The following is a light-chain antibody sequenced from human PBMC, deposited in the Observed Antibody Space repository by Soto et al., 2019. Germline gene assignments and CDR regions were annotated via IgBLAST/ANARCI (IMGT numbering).Light chain of an antibody. CDR2: SNN. Sequence: QSVLTQPPSASGTPGQRVTMSCSGSSSNIGSNTVNWYQQVPGTAPKLLIHSNNQRPSGVPDRFSGSKSGTSASLAISGLQYEDEADYYCAAWDDSLNGWVFGGGTQLTVL. CDR3: AAWDDSLNGWV. CDR1: SSNIGSNT. V-gene: IGLV1-44*01. J-gene: IGLJ7*01.